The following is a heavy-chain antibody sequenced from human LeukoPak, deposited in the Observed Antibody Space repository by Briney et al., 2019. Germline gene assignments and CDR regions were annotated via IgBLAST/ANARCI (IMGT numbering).Heavy chain of an antibody. D-gene: IGHD3-22*01. V-gene: IGHV1-46*01. Sequence: ASVKVSCKASGYTFTSYYMHWVRQAPGQGLEWMGIINPSGGGTSYAQNFQGRVTMTRDTSTSTVYMELSSLRSEDAAVYYCATVSYYYDSSGYQGYFQHWGQGTLVTVSS. CDR2: INPSGGGT. CDR3: ATVSYYYDSSGYQGYFQH. J-gene: IGHJ1*01. CDR1: GYTFTSYY.